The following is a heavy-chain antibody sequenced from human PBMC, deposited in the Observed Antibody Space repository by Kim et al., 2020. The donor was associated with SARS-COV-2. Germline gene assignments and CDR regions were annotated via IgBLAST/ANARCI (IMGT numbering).Heavy chain of an antibody. D-gene: IGHD3-16*01. CDR3: ARFSADMMSMMWGRGGWFDP. CDR2: ISHRGSP. CDR1: GGSISSLSW. V-gene: IGHV4-4*01. Sequence: ETLSLTCAVSGGSISSLSWWSWVRQAPGKGLEWIGEISHRGSPNYHPSLKSRMTISIDSSKNQFSLKLTSVTAADTAIYFCARFSADMMSMMWGRGGWFDPWGQGTLVTVSS. J-gene: IGHJ5*02.